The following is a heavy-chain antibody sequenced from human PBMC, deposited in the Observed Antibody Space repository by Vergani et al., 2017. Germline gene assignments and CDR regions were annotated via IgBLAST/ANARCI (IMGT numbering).Heavy chain of an antibody. D-gene: IGHD6-13*01. CDR2: IYYSGST. J-gene: IGHJ5*02. Sequence: QLQLQESGPGLVKPSETLSLTCTVSGGSISSSSYYWGWIRQPPGKGLEWIGSIYYSGSTYYNPSLKSRVTISVDTSKNQFSLKLSSVTAADTAEYYCARAFPYSSSWYARKWFDPWGQGTLVTVSS. CDR3: ARAFPYSSSWYARKWFDP. V-gene: IGHV4-39*01. CDR1: GGSISSSSYY.